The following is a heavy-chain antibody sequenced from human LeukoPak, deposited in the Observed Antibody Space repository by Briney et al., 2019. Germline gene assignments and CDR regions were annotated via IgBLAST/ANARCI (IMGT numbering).Heavy chain of an antibody. CDR2: IKSKSEGGTI. D-gene: IGHD3-10*01. CDR3: TTEGYGSGSYDY. Sequence: GGSLRLSCAVSSYIFSQTWMNWVRQARGKGLEWLGRIKSKSEGGTIYYAAPVKGRFTISRDDSKNTLYLQMNSLKTEDTAVYYCTTEGYGSGSYDYWGQGTLVTVSS. V-gene: IGHV3-15*01. J-gene: IGHJ4*02. CDR1: SYIFSQTW.